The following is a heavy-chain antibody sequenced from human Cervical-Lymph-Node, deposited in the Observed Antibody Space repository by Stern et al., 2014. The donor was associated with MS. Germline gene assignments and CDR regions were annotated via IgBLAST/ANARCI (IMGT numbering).Heavy chain of an antibody. CDR3: ARDKGMFFL. D-gene: IGHD2/OR15-2a*01. V-gene: IGHV4-59*01. CDR1: GGSITNYY. CDR2: IYYSGIT. J-gene: IGHJ4*01. Sequence: DQLVESGPGLVKPSETLSLTCTGSGGSITNYYWSWLRQPPGKGLELIGYIYYSGITNYNPSLKSRVTISVDTSKNQFSLKLSSVTAADTAVYYCARDKGMFFLWGQGTLVTVSS.